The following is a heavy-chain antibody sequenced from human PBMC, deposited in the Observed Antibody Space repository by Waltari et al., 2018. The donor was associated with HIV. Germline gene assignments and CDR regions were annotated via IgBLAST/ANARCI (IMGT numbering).Heavy chain of an antibody. CDR1: VGSNSNTNW. D-gene: IGHD2-8*01. Sequence: QVQLQESAPGLVKHSDTLSLTCTVSVGSNSNTNWCNCVSQPTGKGLEWRGELDSRGDTSYNPSLKSRVTMSVDTSKNQFSLKLNSLTAADTAIYYCAGTYTYGVVFEYWGQGTLVTVSS. CDR3: AGTYTYGVVFEY. J-gene: IGHJ4*02. V-gene: IGHV4-4*02. CDR2: LDSRGDT.